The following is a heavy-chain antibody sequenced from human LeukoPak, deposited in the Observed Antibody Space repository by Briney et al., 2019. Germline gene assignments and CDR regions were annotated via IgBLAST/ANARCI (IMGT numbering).Heavy chain of an antibody. J-gene: IGHJ4*02. Sequence: SQTLSLTCTVSGGSISSGDYYWSWLRQPPGKGLEWIGYIYYSGSTYYNPSLKSRVTISVDTSKNQFSLKLSSVTAADTAVYYCARGGGPYGDLDYWGQGTLVTVSS. CDR1: GGSISSGDYY. CDR3: ARGGGPYGDLDY. CDR2: IYYSGST. D-gene: IGHD4-17*01. V-gene: IGHV4-30-4*01.